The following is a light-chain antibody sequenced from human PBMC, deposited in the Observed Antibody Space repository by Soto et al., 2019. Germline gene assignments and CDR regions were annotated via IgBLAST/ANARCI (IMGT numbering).Light chain of an antibody. CDR2: DAS. Sequence: DIPMTQSPSILSASVGDRVTIPCRASQNINNWLAWYQQKPGKAPKLLIYDASSLESGVPSRFSGSAAGTDFTLSISSLQPDDFATYYCHQYNSYCQTFGQGAKVDIK. CDR3: HQYNSYCQT. J-gene: IGKJ1*01. CDR1: QNINNW. V-gene: IGKV1-5*01.